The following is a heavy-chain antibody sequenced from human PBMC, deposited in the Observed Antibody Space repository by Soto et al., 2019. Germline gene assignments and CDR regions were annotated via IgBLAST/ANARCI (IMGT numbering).Heavy chain of an antibody. V-gene: IGHV1-2*04. J-gene: IGHJ6*02. CDR3: SRGDSTDCSNGVCSFFYNLDMDV. CDR2: INPKSGGT. D-gene: IGHD2-8*01. CDR1: GYSFTDYH. Sequence: ASVKVSCKASGYSFTDYHIHWVRQAPGQGLEWLGRINPKSGGTSTAQKFQGWVTMTTDKSISTASMERTRLTSDDTAIYYCSRGDSTDCSNGVCSFFYNLDMDVWGQGTTVTVSS.